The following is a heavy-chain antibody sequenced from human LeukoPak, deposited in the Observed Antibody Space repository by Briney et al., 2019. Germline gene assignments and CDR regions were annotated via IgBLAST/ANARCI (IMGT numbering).Heavy chain of an antibody. CDR1: GGSFSDYY. CDR3: AGGPYSSTCNY. D-gene: IGHD6-13*01. CDR2: IYYSGST. V-gene: IGHV4-31*11. J-gene: IGHJ4*02. Sequence: SETLSLTCAVYGGSFSDYYWSWIRQHPGKGLEWIGYIYYSGSTDYNPSLKSRVTISLDTSKNQFSLKLNSMTAADTAVYFCAGGPYSSTCNYWGQGTLVTVSS.